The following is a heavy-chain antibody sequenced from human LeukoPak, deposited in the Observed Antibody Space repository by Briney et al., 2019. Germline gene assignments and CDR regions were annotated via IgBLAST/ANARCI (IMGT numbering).Heavy chain of an antibody. CDR3: AKDRGSGYNWNDVLDY. CDR1: GFTFTSYG. D-gene: IGHD1-20*01. Sequence: GGSLRLSCAASGFTFTSYGMHWVRQAPGKGLEWVAVISYDVSDKYYVDSVKGRFTISRDTSKNTLYLQMNSLRAEDTAVYYCAKDRGSGYNWNDVLDYWGQGTLVTVSS. V-gene: IGHV3-30*18. J-gene: IGHJ4*02. CDR2: ISYDVSDK.